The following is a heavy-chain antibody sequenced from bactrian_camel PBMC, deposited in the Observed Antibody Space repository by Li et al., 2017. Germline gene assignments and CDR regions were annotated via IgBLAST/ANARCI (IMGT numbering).Heavy chain of an antibody. CDR2: LGDDGST. D-gene: IGHD1*01. CDR1: GDHRMVA. Sequence: HVQLVESGGGSAQTGGSLTLSCVVSGDHRMVAWFRQGQGPGTKREGVAGLGDDGSTSYAAFAEGRFTISHDAAKNSVDLQMNSLKPDDTAVYYCAATGQMLSVAGCRTQGTQVTVS. V-gene: IGHV3S53*01. J-gene: IGHJ4*01.